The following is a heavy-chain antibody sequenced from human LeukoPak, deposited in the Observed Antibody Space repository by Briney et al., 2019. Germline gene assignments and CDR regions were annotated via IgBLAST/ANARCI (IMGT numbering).Heavy chain of an antibody. CDR3: AKGESSTSCYDY. CDR1: GFTFSSYW. V-gene: IGHV3-74*01. CDR2: INSDGSST. D-gene: IGHD2-2*01. J-gene: IGHJ4*02. Sequence: GGSLRLSCAASGFTFSSYWMHWVRQAPGKGLVWVSRINSDGSSTSYADSVKGRFTISRDNSKNTLCLQMNSLRAEDTAVYYCAKGESSTSCYDYWGQGTLVTVSS.